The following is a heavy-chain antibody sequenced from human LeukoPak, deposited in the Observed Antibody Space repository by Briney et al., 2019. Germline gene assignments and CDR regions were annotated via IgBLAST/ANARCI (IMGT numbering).Heavy chain of an antibody. D-gene: IGHD5-12*01. CDR3: ARARATGDAFDI. CDR2: IWYDGSNK. CDR1: GFTSSSCG. V-gene: IGHV3-33*01. Sequence: GGSLRLSCAASGFTSSSCGMHWVRQAPGKGLEWVAVIWYDGSNKYYADSVKGRFTISRDNSKNTLYLQMNSLRAEDTAVYYCARARATGDAFDIWGQGTMVTVSS. J-gene: IGHJ3*02.